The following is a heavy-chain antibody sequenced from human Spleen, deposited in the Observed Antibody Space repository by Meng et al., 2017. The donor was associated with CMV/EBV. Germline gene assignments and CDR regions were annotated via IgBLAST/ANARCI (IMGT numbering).Heavy chain of an antibody. J-gene: IGHJ4*02. V-gene: IGHV3-33*06. CDR2: IWYDGSSK. D-gene: IGHD5-18*01. Sequence: GESLKISCAASGFSFSSYGIHWVRQAPGEGLEWVAGIWYDGSSKSYADAVKGRFTISRDNSKNMVFLQMNTLGAEDTAIYYCAKDGLIRGFSYGQYFDYWGQGTLVTVSS. CDR3: AKDGLIRGFSYGQYFDY. CDR1: GFSFSSYG.